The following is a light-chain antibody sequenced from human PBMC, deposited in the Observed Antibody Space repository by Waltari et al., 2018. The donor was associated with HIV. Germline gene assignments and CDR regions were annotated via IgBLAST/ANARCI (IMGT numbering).Light chain of an antibody. CDR3: QAWDSSSHVV. V-gene: IGLV3-1*01. CDR1: QLGDKY. J-gene: IGLJ2*01. CDR2: QDS. Sequence: SYELTQPPSVSVSPGQTASITCSGDQLGDKYACWYQQKPGQSPVLVIYQDSKRPSGIPERFSGSNSGNTATLTISGTQAVDEADYYCQAWDSSSHVVFGGGTNLTVL.